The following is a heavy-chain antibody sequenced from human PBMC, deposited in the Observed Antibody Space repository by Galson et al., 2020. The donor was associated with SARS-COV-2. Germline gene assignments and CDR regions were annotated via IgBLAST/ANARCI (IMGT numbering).Heavy chain of an antibody. CDR1: GGSTSSGVYY. CDR3: VRGKGYFGQNFHR. V-gene: IGHV4-30-4*01. Sequence: SETLSLTCNVSGGSTSSGVYYWSWIRQSPGKGLEWIGYMFYTGSAYYNPSLKSRVAISLDTSNYHFSLKLRSVTAADTAMYYCVRGKGYFGQNFHRWGQGTLVTVSS. D-gene: IGHD5-18*01. CDR2: MFYTGSA. J-gene: IGHJ1*01.